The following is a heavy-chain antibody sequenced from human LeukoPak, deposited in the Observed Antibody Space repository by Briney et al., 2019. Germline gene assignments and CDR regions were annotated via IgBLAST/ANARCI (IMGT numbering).Heavy chain of an antibody. CDR3: TCHDPFEY. V-gene: IGHV3-73*01. J-gene: IGHJ4*02. CDR1: GLTLSDSA. Sequence: HPGGSLRLSCAVSGLTLSDSAVHWVRQTSEKGLEWVGRIRTKTYNYATAYIESVKGRFDISRDDSKNTAYLQMNSLKTEDTAVCYCTCHDPFEYWGQGALVTVSS. CDR2: IRTKTYNYAT.